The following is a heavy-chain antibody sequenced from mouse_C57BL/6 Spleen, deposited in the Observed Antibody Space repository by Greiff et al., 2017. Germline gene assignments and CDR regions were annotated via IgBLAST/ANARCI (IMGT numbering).Heavy chain of an antibody. Sequence: VQLQQSGPELVKPGASVKISCKASGYAFSSSWMNWVKQRPGKGLEWIGRIYPGDGDTNYNGKFKGKATLTADKSSSTAYMQLSSLTSEDSAVYFCAIGADYDWCAYWGQGTLVTVSA. J-gene: IGHJ3*01. CDR3: AIGADYDWCAY. V-gene: IGHV1-82*01. D-gene: IGHD2-4*01. CDR1: GYAFSSSW. CDR2: IYPGDGDT.